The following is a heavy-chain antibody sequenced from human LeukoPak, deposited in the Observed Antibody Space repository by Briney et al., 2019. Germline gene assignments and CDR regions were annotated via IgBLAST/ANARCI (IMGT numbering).Heavy chain of an antibody. Sequence: ASVKVSCKTSGYTFTNFYMHWVRQAPGQGLEWMGWISTYNGDTNSAQRLQDRVTMTTDTSTSIAYMELRSLRSDDTAVYYCARGLHFGFDPWGQGTLVTVSS. CDR2: ISTYNGDT. V-gene: IGHV1-18*04. D-gene: IGHD5-18*01. J-gene: IGHJ5*02. CDR1: GYTFTNFY. CDR3: ARGLHFGFDP.